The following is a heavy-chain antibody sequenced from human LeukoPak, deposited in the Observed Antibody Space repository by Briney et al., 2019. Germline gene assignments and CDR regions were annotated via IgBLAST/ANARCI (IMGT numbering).Heavy chain of an antibody. Sequence: GSLRLSCAASGFTFSSYWMSWIRQPPGKGLEWHGEINHSGSTNYNPSLKSRVTISVDTSKNQFSLKLSSVTAADTAVYYCARRSGYYYYYYMDVWGKGTTVTISS. V-gene: IGHV4-34*01. CDR3: ARRSGYYYYYYMDV. J-gene: IGHJ6*03. D-gene: IGHD5-12*01. CDR1: GFTFSSYW. CDR2: INHSGST.